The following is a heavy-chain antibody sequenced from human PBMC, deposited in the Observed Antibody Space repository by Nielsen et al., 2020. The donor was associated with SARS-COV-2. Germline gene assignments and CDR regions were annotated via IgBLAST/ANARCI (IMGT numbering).Heavy chain of an antibody. D-gene: IGHD6-13*01. J-gene: IGHJ5*02. CDR1: GGTFSRPS. CDR2: IIPILGLT. V-gene: IGHV1-69*02. Sequence: SVKVSCKASGGTFSRPSISWVRQAPGQGLEWMGRIIPILGLTNYAQRFQGRITITADKSTSTAYMELSSLRSEDTAVYYCATAPGIAAATTGWFDPWGRGTLVTVSS. CDR3: ATAPGIAAATTGWFDP.